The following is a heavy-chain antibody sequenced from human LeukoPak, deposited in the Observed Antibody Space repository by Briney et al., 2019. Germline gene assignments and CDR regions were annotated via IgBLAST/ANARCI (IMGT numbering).Heavy chain of an antibody. V-gene: IGHV4-34*01. CDR3: ARIIVVTSTDYFDS. CDR2: INHSGST. J-gene: IGHJ4*02. Sequence: SETLSLTCAVYGGSFSGYYWSWIRQPPGKGLEWIGEINHSGSTNYNPSLKSRVTISVDTSKNQFSLKLSSVTAADTAVYYCARIIVVTSTDYFDSWGQGTLVTVSS. D-gene: IGHD2/OR15-2a*01. CDR1: GGSFSGYY.